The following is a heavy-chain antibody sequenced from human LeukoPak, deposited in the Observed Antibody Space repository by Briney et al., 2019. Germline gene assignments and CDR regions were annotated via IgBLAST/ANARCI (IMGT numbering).Heavy chain of an antibody. CDR3: ARADPSRYFDL. CDR1: GYTFTSYY. J-gene: IGHJ2*01. Sequence: GASVKVSCKASGYTFTSYYMHWVRQAPGQGLEWMGIINPSGGSTSFAQKSQVRVTMTRDTSTSTVYMELSSLRSEDTAVYYCARADPSRYFDLWGRGTLVTVSS. V-gene: IGHV1-46*01. CDR2: INPSGGST.